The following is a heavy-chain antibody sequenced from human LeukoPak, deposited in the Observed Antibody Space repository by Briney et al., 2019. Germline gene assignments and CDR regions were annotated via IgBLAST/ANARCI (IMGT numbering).Heavy chain of an antibody. CDR2: LSYTGKT. J-gene: IGHJ4*02. D-gene: IGHD3-9*01. CDR3: SEGYFEPFAH. V-gene: IGHV4-59*02. Sequence: SETLSLTCVVSGASVSSSHWNWIRQLPGKGLEWIGCLSYTGKTDYNPSLSGRVTMSLGTPNNQVSLTLRSVTAADTAVYYCSEGYFEPFAHWGQGILVAVSA. CDR1: GASVSSSH.